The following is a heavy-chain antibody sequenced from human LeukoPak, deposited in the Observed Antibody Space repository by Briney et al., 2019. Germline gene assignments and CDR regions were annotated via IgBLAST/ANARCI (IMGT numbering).Heavy chain of an antibody. CDR2: IRYDGSNK. J-gene: IGHJ3*02. D-gene: IGHD6-13*01. V-gene: IGHV3-30*02. Sequence: GGSLRLSCAASGFTFRSYGMHWVRQAPGKGLEWVAFIRYDGSNKYYADSVKGRFTISRDNSKNTLYLQMNSLRAEDTAVYYCAKGSSRGTEAFDIWGQGTMVTVSS. CDR1: GFTFRSYG. CDR3: AKGSSRGTEAFDI.